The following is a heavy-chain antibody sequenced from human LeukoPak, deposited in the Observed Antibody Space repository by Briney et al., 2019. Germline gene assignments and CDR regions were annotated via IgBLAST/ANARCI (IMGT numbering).Heavy chain of an antibody. D-gene: IGHD3-22*01. V-gene: IGHV1-69*13. Sequence: SVKVSCKASGGTFSSYAISWVRQAPGQGLEWMGGIIPIFGTANYAQKFQGRVTITADESTSTAYMELSSLRSEDTAVYYCARDGTRPRDYYDSSGYNYWGQGTLVTVSS. CDR3: ARDGTRPRDYYDSSGYNY. J-gene: IGHJ4*02. CDR2: IIPIFGTA. CDR1: GGTFSSYA.